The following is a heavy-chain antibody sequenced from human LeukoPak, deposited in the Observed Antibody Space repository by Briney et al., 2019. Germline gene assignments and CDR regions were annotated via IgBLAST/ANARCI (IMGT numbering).Heavy chain of an antibody. V-gene: IGHV3-30-3*01. D-gene: IGHD1-26*01. CDR3: ARDSHPIVGALFDY. Sequence: GGSLILSCAASGFTFSSYAMHWVRQAPGKGLEWVAVISYDGSNKYYADSVKGRFTISRDNSKNTLYLQMNSLRAEDTAVYYCARDSHPIVGALFDYWGQGTLVTVSS. J-gene: IGHJ4*02. CDR2: ISYDGSNK. CDR1: GFTFSSYA.